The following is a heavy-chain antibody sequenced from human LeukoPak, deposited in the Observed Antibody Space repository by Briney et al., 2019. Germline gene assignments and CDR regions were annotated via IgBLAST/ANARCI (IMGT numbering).Heavy chain of an antibody. J-gene: IGHJ4*02. CDR2: INNRGSR. CDR3: ARGRIAAMYKD. D-gene: IGHD5-18*01. Sequence: SETLSLTCGVYDGSFGGLFCSWVRQPPGKGLEWIGEINNRGSRNYNPSLKRRVTISGDTSKNEFSLKLSSVTAADTAVYYCARGRIAAMYKDWGQGTLVTVSS. V-gene: IGHV4-34*01. CDR1: DGSFGGLF.